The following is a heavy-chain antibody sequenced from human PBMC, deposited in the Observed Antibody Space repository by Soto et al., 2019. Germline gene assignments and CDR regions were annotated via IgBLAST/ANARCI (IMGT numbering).Heavy chain of an antibody. D-gene: IGHD6-19*01. J-gene: IGHJ4*02. CDR3: ERDKSPYSSGWHNRHFDY. V-gene: IGHV5-10-1*01. CDR1: GYSFTSYW. Sequence: GESLKISCKGSGYSFTSYWISWVRQMPGKGLEWMGRIDPSDSYTNYSPSFQGHVTISADNSKTLYLQMNSLRAEDTAVHYCERDKSPYSSGWHNRHFDYWGQGTLVTVSS. CDR2: IDPSDSYT.